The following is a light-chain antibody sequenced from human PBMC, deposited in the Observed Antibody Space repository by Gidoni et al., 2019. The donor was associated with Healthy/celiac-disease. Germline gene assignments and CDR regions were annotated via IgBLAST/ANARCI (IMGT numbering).Light chain of an antibody. CDR1: QSVSSSY. J-gene: IGKJ4*01. CDR3: QQYGSSPRIT. V-gene: IGKV3-20*01. Sequence: EIVFTQSPGTLSLSPGERATLSCRASQSVSSSYLAWYQQKPGQAPRLLIYGASSRATGIPDRFSGSGSGTDFTLTISRLEPEDFAVYYCQQYGSSPRITFXGXTKVEIK. CDR2: GAS.